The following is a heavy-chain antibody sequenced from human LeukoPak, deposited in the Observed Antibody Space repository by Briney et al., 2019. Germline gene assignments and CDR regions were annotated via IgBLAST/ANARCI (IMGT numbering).Heavy chain of an antibody. CDR3: ARLDGAYDSLYFDY. D-gene: IGHD5-12*01. CDR2: IYYSGST. J-gene: IGHJ4*02. V-gene: IGHV4-61*01. Sequence: SETLSLTCTVSGGSVSSSSYYWSWIRQPPGKGLEWIGYIYYSGSTNYSPSLKSRVTISLDTTKNQFSLRLNSVTAADTAVYYCARLDGAYDSLYFDYWGQGSLVTVSP. CDR1: GGSVSSSSYY.